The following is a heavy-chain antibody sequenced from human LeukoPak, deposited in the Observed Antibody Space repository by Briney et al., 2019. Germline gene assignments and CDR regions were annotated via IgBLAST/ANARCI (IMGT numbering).Heavy chain of an antibody. D-gene: IGHD3-16*02. CDR3: ARERDGYDYVWGSYRY. CDR2: IYHSGIT. Sequence: SETLSLTCTVSDYSISSGYGYYWGWIRQPPGKGLEWIGNIYHSGITYYNHFNSSLKSRVTISIDTSKNQFSLKLSSVTAADTAVYYCARERDGYDYVWGSYRYWGQGTLVTVSS. CDR1: DYSISSGYGYY. J-gene: IGHJ4*02. V-gene: IGHV4-38-2*02.